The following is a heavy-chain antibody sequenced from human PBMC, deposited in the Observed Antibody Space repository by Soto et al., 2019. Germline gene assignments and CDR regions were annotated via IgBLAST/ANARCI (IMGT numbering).Heavy chain of an antibody. CDR3: SADRPDIGVGWWV. D-gene: IGHD2-15*01. Sequence: SVKVSCKASGSGFIGSGIQWVRQAHGQRLEWIGWIVVASGQTNYAQNFRGRVAITRDTSTATAYIELTGLTSEDTAVYFCSADRPDIGVGWWVWGQGTTVTVSS. CDR1: GSGFIGSG. CDR2: IVVASGQT. V-gene: IGHV1-58*02. J-gene: IGHJ6*02.